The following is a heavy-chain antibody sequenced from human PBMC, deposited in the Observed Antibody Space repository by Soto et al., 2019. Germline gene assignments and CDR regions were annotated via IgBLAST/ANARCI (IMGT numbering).Heavy chain of an antibody. CDR3: ARRYGGNFDY. Sequence: PSETLSLTCAVSGGSISSGDYSWSWIRQPPGKGLEWIGYIYHSGSTYYNPSLKSRVTISVDTSKNQFSLKLSSVTAADTAVYYCARRYGGNFDYWGQGTLVTVSS. J-gene: IGHJ4*02. D-gene: IGHD3-16*01. CDR1: GGSISSGDYS. CDR2: IYHSGST. V-gene: IGHV4-30-2*02.